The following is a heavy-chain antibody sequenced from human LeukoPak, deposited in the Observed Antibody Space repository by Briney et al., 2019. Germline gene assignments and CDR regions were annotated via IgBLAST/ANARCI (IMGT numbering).Heavy chain of an antibody. V-gene: IGHV4-61*02. CDR1: GGSINRGSYY. CDR3: AREKPSAPSYYYYMDV. CDR2: ISTTGST. J-gene: IGHJ6*03. D-gene: IGHD3-10*01. Sequence: SETLSLTCTVSGGSINRGSYYWSWIRQPAGKGLEWIGRISTTGSTNYNPSLKSRVTISVDTSTNQFSLRVNSVTAADTAMYYCAREKPSAPSYYYYMDVWGKGTTVTISS.